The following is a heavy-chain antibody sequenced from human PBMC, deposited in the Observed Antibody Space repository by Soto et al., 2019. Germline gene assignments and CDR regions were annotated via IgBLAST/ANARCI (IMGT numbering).Heavy chain of an antibody. CDR1: GFTFTSYA. J-gene: IGHJ6*04. CDR3: AKVTSARVFYYGLDV. V-gene: IGHV3-23*01. CDR2: ISGSAGRT. D-gene: IGHD2-2*01. Sequence: VQLLESGGGLVQPGGSLRLSCAASGFTFTSYAMSWVRQAPGKGLEWVAIISGSAGRTYYADSVKGRFTISRDNFKNTLYLQMNSLRSEDTAVYHCAKVTSARVFYYGLDVWGKGTTVTVSS.